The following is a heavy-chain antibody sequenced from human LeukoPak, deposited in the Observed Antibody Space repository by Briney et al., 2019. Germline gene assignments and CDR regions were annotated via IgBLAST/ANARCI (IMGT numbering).Heavy chain of an antibody. J-gene: IGHJ5*02. Sequence: SETLSLTCAVYGGSLSGYYWSWIRQPPGKGLEWIGEINHSGSTNYNPSLKSRVTISVDTSKNQFSLKLSSVTAADTAVYYCARGRGYNWNDVGNWFDPWGQGTLVTVSS. V-gene: IGHV4-34*01. CDR3: ARGRGYNWNDVGNWFDP. CDR1: GGSLSGYY. D-gene: IGHD1-1*01. CDR2: INHSGST.